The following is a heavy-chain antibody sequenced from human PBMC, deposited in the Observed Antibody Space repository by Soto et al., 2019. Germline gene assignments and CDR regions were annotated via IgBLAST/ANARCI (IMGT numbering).Heavy chain of an antibody. Sequence: GESLKISCKGSGYSFTSYWIGWVRQMPGKGLEWMGIIYPGDSDTRYSPSFQGQVTISADKSISTAYLQWSSLKASDTAMYYCARHGLGRGYDLGYYYYYMDVWGKGTTVTVAS. CDR2: IYPGDSDT. CDR3: ARHGLGRGYDLGYYYYYMDV. CDR1: GYSFTSYW. J-gene: IGHJ6*03. D-gene: IGHD5-12*01. V-gene: IGHV5-51*01.